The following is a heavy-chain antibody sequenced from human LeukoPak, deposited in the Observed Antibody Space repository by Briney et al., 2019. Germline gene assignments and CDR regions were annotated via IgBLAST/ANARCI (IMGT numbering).Heavy chain of an antibody. V-gene: IGHV1-2*02. CDR3: ARIEGLPAAIGD. D-gene: IGHD2-2*01. Sequence: ASVKVSCKASGYIFTGYYIHWVRQAPGQGLEWMGWINPNSGGTKYAQKFQGRVTMTRDTSITTVYMELSSLRSDDAAAYFRARIEGLPAAIGDWGQGTLVTVSS. CDR2: INPNSGGT. J-gene: IGHJ4*02. CDR1: GYIFTGYY.